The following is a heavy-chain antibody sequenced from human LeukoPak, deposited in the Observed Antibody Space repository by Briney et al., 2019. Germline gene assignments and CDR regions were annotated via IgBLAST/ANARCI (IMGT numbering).Heavy chain of an antibody. CDR2: ISHDGTNK. Sequence: GRSLRLSCAAPGFTFTNAGIHWVRLAAGKGLEWVSFISHDGTNKYYSDSVDGRFTVSRLNSQNTAFLQMTDLRPDDTATYYCASEDVDTGDFWGQGTLVTVSS. J-gene: IGHJ4*02. V-gene: IGHV3-30*01. CDR1: GFTFTNAG. D-gene: IGHD5-18*01. CDR3: ASEDVDTGDF.